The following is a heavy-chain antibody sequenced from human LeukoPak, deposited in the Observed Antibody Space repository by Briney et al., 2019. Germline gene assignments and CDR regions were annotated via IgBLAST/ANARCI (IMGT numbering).Heavy chain of an antibody. CDR1: GVSISSGSNY. V-gene: IGHV4-39*07. D-gene: IGHD3-10*01. CDR3: ARSDGYGLVGI. J-gene: IGHJ3*02. CDR2: IYSSGST. Sequence: PSETLSLTCSVSGVSISSGSNYWGWIRQPPGKTLEWIGSIYSSGSTYCNPSLKSRVIILIDTAKNHFSLNLSSVTAADTAVYYCARSDGYGLVGIWGQGTMVTVSS.